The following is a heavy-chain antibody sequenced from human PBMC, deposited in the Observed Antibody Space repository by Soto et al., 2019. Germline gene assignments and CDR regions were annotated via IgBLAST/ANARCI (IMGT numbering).Heavy chain of an antibody. Sequence: PGGSLRLSSAASGFTFSSYGMHWVRPAPGQGLEWVAVIWYDGSNKYYADSVKGRFTISRDNSENTLYLQMNSLRAEDTAVYYCARDPGYCSGGSCHEFAIQYYFDYCVQG. CDR1: GFTFSSYG. CDR3: ARDPGYCSGGSCHEFAIQYYFDY. J-gene: IGHJ4*02. CDR2: IWYDGSNK. D-gene: IGHD2-15*01. V-gene: IGHV3-33*01.